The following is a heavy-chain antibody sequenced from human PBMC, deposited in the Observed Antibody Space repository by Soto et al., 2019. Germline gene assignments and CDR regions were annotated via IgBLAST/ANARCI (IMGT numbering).Heavy chain of an antibody. CDR3: AKNRGIIMIVES. CDR2: ISDGGDTT. Sequence: PGGSLRLSCVASGFSFKSYEMNWVRQAPGKGLEWVSAISDGGDTTYYADSVKGRFTISRDNSKNTLYLQVDSLRAEDTAIYYCAKNRGIIMIVESWGQGTLVTVSS. D-gene: IGHD3-22*01. V-gene: IGHV3-23*01. CDR1: GFSFKSYE. J-gene: IGHJ4*02.